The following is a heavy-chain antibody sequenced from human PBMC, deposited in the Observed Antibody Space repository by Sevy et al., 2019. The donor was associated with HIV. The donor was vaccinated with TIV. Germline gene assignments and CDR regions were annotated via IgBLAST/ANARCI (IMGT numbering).Heavy chain of an antibody. CDR1: GFTFSSYS. J-gene: IGHJ4*02. V-gene: IGHV3-21*01. D-gene: IGHD1-26*01. CDR3: ARDLVGATSD. CDR2: ISSSSSYI. Sequence: GVSLRLSCAASGFTFSSYSMNWVRQAPGKGLEWVSSISSSSSYIYYADSVKGRFTISRDNAKNSLYLQMNSLRAEDTAVYYCARDLVGATSDWGQGTLVTVSS.